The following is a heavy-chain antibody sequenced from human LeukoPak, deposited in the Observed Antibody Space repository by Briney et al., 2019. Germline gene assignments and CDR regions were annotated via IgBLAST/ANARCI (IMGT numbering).Heavy chain of an antibody. J-gene: IGHJ4*02. CDR3: ARGRSWFDY. Sequence: KSGGSLRLSCAASGFSFSDYYMSWIRQAPGKGLEWVAYMSSSSSHINYADSVKGRFTISRDNAKNSLYLQMNSLRAEDTAVYYCARGRSWFDYRGQGTLVAVSS. CDR1: GFSFSDYY. V-gene: IGHV3-11*05. CDR2: MSSSSSHI. D-gene: IGHD6-13*01.